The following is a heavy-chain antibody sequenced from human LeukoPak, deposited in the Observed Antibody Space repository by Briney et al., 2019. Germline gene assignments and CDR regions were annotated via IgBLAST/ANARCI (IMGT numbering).Heavy chain of an antibody. D-gene: IGHD6-13*01. CDR3: ARDRGPGYISSWYVY. Sequence: PGGSLRLSCAASGFTFDDYGMSWVRQAPGKGLEWVSGINWNGGTTDCADSVKGRFTISRDNANNSLYLQMNSLRAEDTALYYCARDRGPGYISSWYVYWGQGTLVTVSS. V-gene: IGHV3-20*04. J-gene: IGHJ4*02. CDR1: GFTFDDYG. CDR2: INWNGGTT.